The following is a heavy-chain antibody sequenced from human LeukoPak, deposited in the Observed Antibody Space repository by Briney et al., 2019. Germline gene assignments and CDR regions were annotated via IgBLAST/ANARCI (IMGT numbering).Heavy chain of an antibody. V-gene: IGHV2-5*01. J-gene: IGHJ5*02. D-gene: IGHD3-3*01. CDR3: AHSPGILEWFFRFDP. CDR1: GFSLSTSGVG. CDR2: IYWNDDK. Sequence: SGPTLVNPTQTLTLTCTFSGFSLSTSGVGVGWSRQPPGKALEWLTLIYWNDDKRYSPSLKSRLTITKDTSKNQVVLTMTNMDPVDTATYYCAHSPGILEWFFRFDPWGQGTLVTVSS.